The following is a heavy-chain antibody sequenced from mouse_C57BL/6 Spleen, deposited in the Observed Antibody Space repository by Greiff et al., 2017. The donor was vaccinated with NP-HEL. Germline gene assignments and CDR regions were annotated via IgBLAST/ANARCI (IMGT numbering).Heavy chain of an antibody. CDR1: GYAFSSYW. CDR2: IYPGDGDT. D-gene: IGHD1-1*01. CDR3: ARRGLITTVVDWYFDV. J-gene: IGHJ1*03. V-gene: IGHV1-80*01. Sequence: VQLQQSGAELVKPGASVKISCKASGYAFSSYWMNWVKQRPGKGLEWIGQIYPGDGDTNYNGKFKGKATLTADKSSSTAYMQRSSLTSEDSAVYFCARRGLITTVVDWYFDVWGTGTTVTVSS.